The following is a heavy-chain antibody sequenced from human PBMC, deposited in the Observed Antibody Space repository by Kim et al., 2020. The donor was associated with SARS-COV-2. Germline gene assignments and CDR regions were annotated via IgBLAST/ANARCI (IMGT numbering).Heavy chain of an antibody. CDR3: GEGGACAIY. J-gene: IGHJ4*01. V-gene: IGHV3-23*03. CDR1: GFTFSSYY. D-gene: IGHD1-26*01. Sequence: GGSLRLSCEALGFTFSSYYMTWVRQAPGKGLEWVSTITSGGCTYSSAASVKGRTASSGDTHKTMQHLLINSLSAEATADYCCGEGGACAIYWGHGTLVTV. CDR2: ITSGGCT.